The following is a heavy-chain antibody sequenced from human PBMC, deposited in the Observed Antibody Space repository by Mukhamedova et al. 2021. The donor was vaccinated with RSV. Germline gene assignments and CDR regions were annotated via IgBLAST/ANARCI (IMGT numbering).Heavy chain of an antibody. V-gene: IGHV3-30*04. CDR1: SSYA. J-gene: IGHJ6*01. CDR3: ARSDGRAAAGPYYYGMDV. CDR2: ISYDGRNK. Sequence: SSYAMHWVRQAPGKGLEWVAVISYDGRNKYYADSVKGRFTISRDNSKNTLYLQMNSLRAEDTAVYYCARSDGRAAAGPYYYGMDV. D-gene: IGHD6-13*01.